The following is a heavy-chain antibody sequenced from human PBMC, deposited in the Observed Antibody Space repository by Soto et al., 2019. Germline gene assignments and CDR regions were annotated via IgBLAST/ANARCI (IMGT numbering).Heavy chain of an antibody. J-gene: IGHJ4*02. V-gene: IGHV3-33*01. Sequence: QVQLVESGGGVVQPGRSLTLSCTTSGLTFRNYGFHWVRQAAGKGLEWVGVIWYEASNKYYSDSVKGRFTISKDNSEDIVYLHMSSLRADDTAVYYCATDRGVTHLDCWGQGTPVIVSS. CDR1: GLTFRNYG. CDR3: ATDRGVTHLDC. CDR2: IWYEASNK. D-gene: IGHD2-21*02.